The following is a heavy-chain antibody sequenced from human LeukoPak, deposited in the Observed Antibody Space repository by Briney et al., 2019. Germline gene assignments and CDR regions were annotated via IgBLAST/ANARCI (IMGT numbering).Heavy chain of an antibody. Sequence: GASVKVSCKASGYTFTSYGISWVRQAPGQGLEWMGWISAYNGNTNYAQKLQGRVTITADESTSTAYMELSSLRSEDTAVYYCARSRYYDILTGYYNLAFDYWGQGTLVTVSS. CDR1: GYTFTSYG. D-gene: IGHD3-9*01. J-gene: IGHJ4*02. CDR2: ISAYNGNT. V-gene: IGHV1-18*01. CDR3: ARSRYYDILTGYYNLAFDY.